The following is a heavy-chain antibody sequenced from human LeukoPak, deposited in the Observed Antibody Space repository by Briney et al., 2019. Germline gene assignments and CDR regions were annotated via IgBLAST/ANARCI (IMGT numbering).Heavy chain of an antibody. D-gene: IGHD3-10*01. CDR3: ARAAEYGSGSYYRPYFDY. Sequence: GGSLRLSCAASGFTFSSYWIHWVRQAPGKGLVWVSRINSDGSSTSYADSVKGRFTISRDNAKNTLYLQMNSLRAEDTAVYYCARAAEYGSGSYYRPYFDYWGQGTLVTVS. J-gene: IGHJ4*02. V-gene: IGHV3-74*01. CDR1: GFTFSSYW. CDR2: INSDGSST.